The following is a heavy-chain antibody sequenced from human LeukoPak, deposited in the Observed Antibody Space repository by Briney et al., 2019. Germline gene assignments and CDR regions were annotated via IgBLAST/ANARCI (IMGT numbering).Heavy chain of an antibody. Sequence: SETLSLTCTVSGGSISSSSYYWGWIRQPPGKGLEWIGSIYYSGSTYYNPSLKSRVTISVDTSKNQFSLKLSSVTAADTAVYYCAREAVTMVRGVIIDWGQGTLVTVSS. CDR2: IYYSGST. J-gene: IGHJ4*02. D-gene: IGHD3-10*01. CDR1: GGSISSSSYY. CDR3: AREAVTMVRGVIID. V-gene: IGHV4-39*07.